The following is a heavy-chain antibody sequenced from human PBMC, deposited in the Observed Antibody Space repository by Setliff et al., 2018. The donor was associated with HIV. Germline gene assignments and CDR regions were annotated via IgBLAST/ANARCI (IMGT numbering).Heavy chain of an antibody. V-gene: IGHV4-59*02. CDR2: VRQGGAT. CDR3: AREDPNTYRPFDY. Sequence: SETLSLTCNVSHSSVSEYYWSWIRQSPGKGLEWIGYVRQGGATKYNPAFQSRVTISLETSKNQVFLSLASVTAADTAVYFCAREDPNTYRPFDYWGQGSLVTVPQ. J-gene: IGHJ4*03. CDR1: HSSVSEYY.